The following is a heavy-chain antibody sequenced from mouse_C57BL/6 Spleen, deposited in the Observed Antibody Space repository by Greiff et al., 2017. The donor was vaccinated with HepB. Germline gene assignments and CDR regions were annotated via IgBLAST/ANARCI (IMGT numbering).Heavy chain of an antibody. V-gene: IGHV1-81*01. D-gene: IGHD1-1*01. Sequence: VQLVESGAELARPGASVKLSCKASGYTFTSYGISWVKQRTGQGLEWIGEIYPRSGNTYYNEKFKGKATLTADKSSSTAYMELRSLTSEDSAVYFCAFYYYGSTPGYWGQGTTLTVSS. CDR1: GYTFTSYG. J-gene: IGHJ2*01. CDR2: IYPRSGNT. CDR3: AFYYYGSTPGY.